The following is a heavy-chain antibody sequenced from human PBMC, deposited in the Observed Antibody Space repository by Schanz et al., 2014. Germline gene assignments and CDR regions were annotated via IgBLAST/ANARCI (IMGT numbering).Heavy chain of an antibody. V-gene: IGHV4-59*08. CDR2: FYNPGST. Sequence: QVQLQESGPGLVKPSETLSLTCTVSGDSVNSNYWNWIRQSPGRGLEWIGHFYNPGSTNYNPSLKSRPTISIATSTNQVSLKLPSVTAADTAVYFCARNKYTSGWYYFDYWGQGVLVTVSS. CDR3: ARNKYTSGWYYFDY. CDR1: GDSVNSNY. J-gene: IGHJ4*02. D-gene: IGHD6-19*01.